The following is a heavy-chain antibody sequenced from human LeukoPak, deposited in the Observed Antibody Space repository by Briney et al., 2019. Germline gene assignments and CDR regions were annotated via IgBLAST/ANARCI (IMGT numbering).Heavy chain of an antibody. CDR3: ARGLGSASDFADWFDP. V-gene: IGHV4-34*01. CDR2: INHSGST. Sequence: SETLSLTCAVYGGSFSGYYWSWIRQPPGKGLEWIGEINHSGSTNYNPSLKSRVTISVDTSKNQFSLKLSSETAADTAVYYCARGLGSASDFADWFDPWGQGTLVTVSS. J-gene: IGHJ5*02. D-gene: IGHD3-3*01. CDR1: GGSFSGYY.